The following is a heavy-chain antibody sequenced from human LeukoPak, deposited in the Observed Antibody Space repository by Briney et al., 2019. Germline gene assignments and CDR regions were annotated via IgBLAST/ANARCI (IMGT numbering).Heavy chain of an antibody. D-gene: IGHD3-22*01. CDR2: INPNSGGT. CDR3: ARDAGYITMIVFGY. CDR1: GYTFTGYY. J-gene: IGHJ4*02. Sequence: ASVKVSCTASGYTFTGYYMHWVRQAPGQGLEWVGWINPNSGGTNYAQKFQGRVTMTRDTSISTAYMELSRLRSDDTAVYYCARDAGYITMIVFGYWGQGTLVTVSS. V-gene: IGHV1-2*02.